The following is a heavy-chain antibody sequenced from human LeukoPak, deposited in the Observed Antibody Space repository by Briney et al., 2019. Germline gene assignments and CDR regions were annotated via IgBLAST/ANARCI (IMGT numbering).Heavy chain of an antibody. CDR3: VKGKTAVATVFDY. CDR1: GFTFSSYG. J-gene: IGHJ4*02. Sequence: GGSLRLSCAASGFTFSSYGMRGVRQAPGKGLEWVAVISYDGSNKYYADSVKGRFTISRDNSKNTLYLQMNSLRAEDTAVYYCVKGKTAVATVFDYWGQGTLVTVSS. D-gene: IGHD4-17*01. V-gene: IGHV3-30*18. CDR2: ISYDGSNK.